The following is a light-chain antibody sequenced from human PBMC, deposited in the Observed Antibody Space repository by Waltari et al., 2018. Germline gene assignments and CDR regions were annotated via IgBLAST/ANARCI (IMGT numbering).Light chain of an antibody. V-gene: IGLV2-14*01. CDR1: SSYVGGYNY. J-gene: IGLJ3*02. CDR2: DVI. CDR3: SSYTSSSTLGV. Sequence: QSALTQSASVSGSPGPSITISCTGTSSYVGGYNYVPWYQQHPGKAPKLLIYDVIKRPSGASNLFSGSKSGNTASPTISGLQAEDEADYYCSSYTSSSTLGVFGGGTKLTVL.